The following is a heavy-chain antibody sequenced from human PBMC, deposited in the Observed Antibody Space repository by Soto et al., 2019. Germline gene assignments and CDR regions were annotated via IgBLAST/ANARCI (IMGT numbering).Heavy chain of an antibody. CDR1: GGSFRSYA. CDR2: ISLIRGTA. CDR3: ARTANWDWFAP. D-gene: IGHD3-16*01. Sequence: QVQLVQSGSEMKKPGSSVKVSCKASGGSFRSYAISWVRQAPGQGLEWMGGISLIRGTATYAQRFQGRVTISADESTSTAYLDLNNLTSEDAPIYYCARTANWDWFAPWGQGTLVTVSS. V-gene: IGHV1-69*01. J-gene: IGHJ5*02.